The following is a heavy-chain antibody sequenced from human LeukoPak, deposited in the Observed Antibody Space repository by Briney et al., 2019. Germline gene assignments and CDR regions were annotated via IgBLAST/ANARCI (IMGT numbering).Heavy chain of an antibody. CDR2: RNSSRGNT. CDR1: GYTFTSYD. V-gene: IGHV1-8*03. J-gene: IGHJ6*03. CDR3: AREPNDYYDSSGYYMDV. D-gene: IGHD3-22*01. Sequence: ASVKVSCKASGYTFTSYDINWVRQATGQGLEWMGFRNSSRGNTGYAQKFQGRVTITRNTSISTDYMALSSLRSEDSAVYYCAREPNDYYDSSGYYMDVWGKGTTVTVSS.